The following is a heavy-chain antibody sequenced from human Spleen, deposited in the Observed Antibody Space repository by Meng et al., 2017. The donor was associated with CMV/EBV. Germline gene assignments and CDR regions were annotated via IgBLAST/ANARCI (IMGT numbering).Heavy chain of an antibody. CDR3: AKDGGYCSSTSCSQGGYFDY. D-gene: IGHD2-2*01. J-gene: IGHJ4*02. CDR2: IRYDGSNK. V-gene: IGHV3-30*02. Sequence: GESLKISCAASGFTFSSYGMHWVRQAPGKGLEWVAFIRYDGSNKYYADSVKGRFTISRDNSKNTLYLQMNSLRAEDTAVYYCAKDGGYCSSTSCSQGGYFDYWGQGTLVTVSS. CDR1: GFTFSSYG.